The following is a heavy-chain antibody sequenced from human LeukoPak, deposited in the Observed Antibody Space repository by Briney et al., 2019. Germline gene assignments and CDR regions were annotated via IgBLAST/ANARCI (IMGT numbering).Heavy chain of an antibody. D-gene: IGHD5-12*01. CDR3: ARGGYSGYELIDY. J-gene: IGHJ4*02. CDR1: GYTFTSYD. CDR2: MNPNSGNT. Sequence: ASVKVSCEASGYTFTSYDINWVRQATGQGLEWMGWMNPNSGNTGYAEKVQGRVTMTRNTAISTAYMELNSLRSEDTAVYYCARGGYSGYELIDYWGQGTLVTVSS. V-gene: IGHV1-8*01.